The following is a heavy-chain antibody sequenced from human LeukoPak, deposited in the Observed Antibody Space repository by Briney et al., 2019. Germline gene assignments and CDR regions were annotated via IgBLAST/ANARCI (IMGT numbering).Heavy chain of an antibody. CDR1: GGSISNYY. J-gene: IGHJ2*01. Sequence: SETLSLTCTVSGGSISNYYWSWIRQPAGKGLEWIGRIYTSASTNYNPSLKSRVTMSVDTSKSQFSLKLSSVTAADTAVYYCARDSMIVVVPTWYFDLWGRGTLVTVSS. CDR2: IYTSAST. CDR3: ARDSMIVVVPTWYFDL. V-gene: IGHV4-4*07. D-gene: IGHD3-22*01.